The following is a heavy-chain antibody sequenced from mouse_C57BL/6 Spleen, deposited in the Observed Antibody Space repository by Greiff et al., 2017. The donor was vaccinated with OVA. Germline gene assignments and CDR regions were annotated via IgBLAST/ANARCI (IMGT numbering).Heavy chain of an antibody. CDR2: ISYSGST. Sequence: EVQLQQSGPGMVKPSQSLSLTCTVTGYSITSGYDWHWIRHFPGNKLEWMGYISYSGSTKYNPSLKSRISITHDTSKNHFFLKLNSVTTEDTATYYCARTVSYWYFDVWGTGTTVTVSS. V-gene: IGHV3-1*01. J-gene: IGHJ1*03. D-gene: IGHD1-1*01. CDR1: GYSITSGYD. CDR3: ARTVSYWYFDV.